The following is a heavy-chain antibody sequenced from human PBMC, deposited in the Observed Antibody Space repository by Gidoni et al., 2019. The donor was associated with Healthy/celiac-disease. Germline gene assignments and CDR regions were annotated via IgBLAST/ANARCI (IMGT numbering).Heavy chain of an antibody. Sequence: QVQLQESGPGLVKPSQTLSLTCTVSGGSISSGSYYWSWIRQPAGKGLEWIGRIYTSGSTNYNPSLKSRVTISVDTSKNQFSLKLSSVTAADTAVYYCAREWVTIFGVVHYYYGMDVWGQGTTVTVSS. CDR3: AREWVTIFGVVHYYYGMDV. CDR2: IYTSGST. CDR1: GGSISSGSYY. J-gene: IGHJ6*02. V-gene: IGHV4-61*02. D-gene: IGHD3-3*01.